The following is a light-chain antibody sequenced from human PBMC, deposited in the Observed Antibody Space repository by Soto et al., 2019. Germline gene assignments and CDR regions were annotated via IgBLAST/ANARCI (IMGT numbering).Light chain of an antibody. CDR2: EVT. Sequence: QSALTQPDSVSGSPGQSITISCTGTSSDVGGFDYVSWYQQYPGKAPKIMIYEVTTRPSTISHRFSGSKSGNTASLTISGLQVEDEAAYYCSSYTLSGTLVFGGGTKVTVL. CDR3: SSYTLSGTLV. CDR1: SSDVGGFDY. J-gene: IGLJ2*01. V-gene: IGLV2-14*01.